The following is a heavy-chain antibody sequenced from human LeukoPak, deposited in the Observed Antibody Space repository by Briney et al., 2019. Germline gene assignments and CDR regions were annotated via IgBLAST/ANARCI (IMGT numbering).Heavy chain of an antibody. Sequence: GGSLRLSCAASGFTLGSYWMHWVRQAPGKGLVWVSRIDGHGTSTSYADSVKGRFTISRDNSKNTLYLQMSSLRAEDTAVYYCVKDSDYYGSGTLDYWGQGTLVTVSS. CDR3: VKDSDYYGSGTLDY. D-gene: IGHD3-10*01. CDR2: IDGHGTST. J-gene: IGHJ4*02. CDR1: GFTLGSYW. V-gene: IGHV3-74*01.